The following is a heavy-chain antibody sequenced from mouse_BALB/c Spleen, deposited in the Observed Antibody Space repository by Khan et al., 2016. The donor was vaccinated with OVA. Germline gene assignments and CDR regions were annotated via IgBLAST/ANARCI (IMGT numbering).Heavy chain of an antibody. V-gene: IGHV1-77*01. CDR1: GYTFTAYY. D-gene: IGHD1-2*01. CDR2: ISPGSGDT. J-gene: IGHJ3*01. CDR3: ARRNYFGYTFAY. Sequence: QVQLQQSGAELARPGASVKPSCKASGYTFTAYYINWVKQRTGQGLEWIGEISPGSGDTYYTERFKGKATPTADKSSSTAYMQLSSLTSEASAVYFCARRNYFGYTFAYWGRGTLVTVSA.